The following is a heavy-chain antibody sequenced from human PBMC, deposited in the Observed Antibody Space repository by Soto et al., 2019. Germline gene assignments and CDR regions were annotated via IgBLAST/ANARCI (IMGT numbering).Heavy chain of an antibody. Sequence: APAKVSCKASGCDFIDHYIHWLRQAPVQGLEWMGWINPKGGDTKYVQSPQGRVTMTSDTSISTVYMELSSLRSEDTAVYYCARDLRYDFWSGYFRYVMDVWGQGNTVTVSS. CDR1: GCDFIDHY. CDR3: ARDLRYDFWSGYFRYVMDV. V-gene: IGHV1-2*02. J-gene: IGHJ6*02. D-gene: IGHD3-3*01. CDR2: INPKGGDT.